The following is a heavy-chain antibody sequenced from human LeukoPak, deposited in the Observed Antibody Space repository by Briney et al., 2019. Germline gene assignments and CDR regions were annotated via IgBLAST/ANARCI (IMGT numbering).Heavy chain of an antibody. J-gene: IGHJ4*02. CDR3: AKDQAYYLSFADY. CDR2: IFYDGSTK. D-gene: IGHD2/OR15-2a*01. Sequence: GRSLRLSCAASGITFNNYGMHWVRQAPGRGLEWVAVIFYDGSTKHYADSVKGRFTISRDNSKNTLYLEMSSLRAEDTAVYYCAKDQAYYLSFADYWGQGTRVTVSS. CDR1: GITFNNYG. V-gene: IGHV3-33*06.